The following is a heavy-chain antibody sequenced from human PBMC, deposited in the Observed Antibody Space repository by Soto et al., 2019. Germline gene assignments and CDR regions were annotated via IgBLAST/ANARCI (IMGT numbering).Heavy chain of an antibody. V-gene: IGHV3-23*01. D-gene: IGHD1-26*01. CDR2: ISGSGGST. Sequence: EVQLLESGGGLVQPGGSLRLSCAASGFIFSSYAMSWVRQAPGKGLEWVSVISGSGGSTKYADSVKGRFTISRDDSRTTLFLQVNSLRAEDTAVYYCAQDAVGGFPNWFDPWGQGTLVTVSS. J-gene: IGHJ5*02. CDR3: AQDAVGGFPNWFDP. CDR1: GFIFSSYA.